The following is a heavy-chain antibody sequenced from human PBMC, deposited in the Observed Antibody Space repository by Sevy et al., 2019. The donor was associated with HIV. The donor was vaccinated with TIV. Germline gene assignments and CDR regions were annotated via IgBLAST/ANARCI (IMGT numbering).Heavy chain of an antibody. D-gene: IGHD2-2*01. CDR1: GYTFTSYG. Sequence: ASVKVSCKASGYTFTSYGISWVRQAPGQGLEWMGWISAYNGNTNYAQKLQGRVTMTTDTSTSTANMELRSLSSDDTAVYYCARDKKYQLLSERYFDYWGQGTLVTVSS. CDR2: ISAYNGNT. CDR3: ARDKKYQLLSERYFDY. J-gene: IGHJ4*02. V-gene: IGHV1-18*04.